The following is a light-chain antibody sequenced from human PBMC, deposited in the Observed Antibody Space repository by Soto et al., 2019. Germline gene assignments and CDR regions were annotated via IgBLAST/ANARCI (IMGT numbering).Light chain of an antibody. V-gene: IGKV3-15*01. J-gene: IGKJ2*01. CDR3: QHYNSLPPNT. Sequence: EIVMTQSPATLSVSQGERATLSCRASQSVSTNVAWYQQRPGQPPRLLIYGASTRAPGIPARFSGSGSGTEFTRTISSRQSEDVAGYYCQHYNSLPPNTFGQGTKLEI. CDR1: QSVSTN. CDR2: GAS.